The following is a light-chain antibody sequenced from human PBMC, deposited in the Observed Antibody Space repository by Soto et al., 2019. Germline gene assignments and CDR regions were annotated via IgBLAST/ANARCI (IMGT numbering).Light chain of an antibody. J-gene: IGLJ1*01. Sequence: QSALTQPASVSGSPGQSITISCTGSGRYIGAYDYVSWYQQHPGKAPKLLIYGVKNRPSGVSYRFSASKSAFTASLTISGLQAEDEAHYYCSSYTTSYFYVFGPGTKVTV. V-gene: IGLV2-14*01. CDR2: GVK. CDR3: SSYTTSYFYV. CDR1: GRYIGAYDY.